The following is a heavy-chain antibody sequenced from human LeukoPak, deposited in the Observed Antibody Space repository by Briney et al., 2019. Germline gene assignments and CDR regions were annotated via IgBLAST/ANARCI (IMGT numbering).Heavy chain of an antibody. Sequence: GGSLRLSCAASGFTFSDYYMNWFRQAPGKGLEWVSYISSSGSNIYYADSVKGRFSISRDDAKNSLYLQMNSLRAEDTAVYYCSSRLPPDYWGQGTLVTVSS. CDR3: SSRLPPDY. J-gene: IGHJ4*02. CDR1: GFTFSDYY. D-gene: IGHD4-11*01. CDR2: ISSSGSNI. V-gene: IGHV3-11*04.